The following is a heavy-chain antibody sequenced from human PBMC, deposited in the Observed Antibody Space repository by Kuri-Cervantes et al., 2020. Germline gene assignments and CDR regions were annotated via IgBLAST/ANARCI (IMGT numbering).Heavy chain of an antibody. CDR2: INHSGST. Sequence: GSLRLSCAVYGGSFSGYYWSWIRRPPGKGLEWIGEINHSGSTNYNPSLKSRVTISVDTSKNQFSLKLSSVTAADTAVYYCARFRLGYCSGGSCYSWWTRLYNWFDPWGQGTLVTVSS. D-gene: IGHD2-15*01. CDR3: ARFRLGYCSGGSCYSWWTRLYNWFDP. CDR1: GGSFSGYY. J-gene: IGHJ5*02. V-gene: IGHV4-34*01.